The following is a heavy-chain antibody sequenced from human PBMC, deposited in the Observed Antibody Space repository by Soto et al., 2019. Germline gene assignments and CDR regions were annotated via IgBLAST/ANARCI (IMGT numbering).Heavy chain of an antibody. Sequence: WETLSLTCTVSGGSISSYYWSWIRQPPGKGLEWIGYIYYSGSANYNPSLKSRVTISVDTSKNQFSLKLSSVTAADTAVYYCARHQEYSGYGRGYDAFDIWGQGTMVTVSS. CDR1: GGSISSYY. CDR3: ARHQEYSGYGRGYDAFDI. V-gene: IGHV4-59*08. CDR2: IYYSGSA. D-gene: IGHD5-12*01. J-gene: IGHJ3*02.